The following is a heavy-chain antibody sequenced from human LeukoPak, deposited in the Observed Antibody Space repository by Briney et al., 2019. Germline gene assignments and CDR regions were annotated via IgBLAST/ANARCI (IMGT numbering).Heavy chain of an antibody. J-gene: IGHJ5*02. CDR3: AKGGGNGAFDP. CDR1: GFTFNNYA. CDR2: IRGSADST. V-gene: IGHV3-23*01. Sequence: GGSLRLSCAVSGFTFNNYAMDWVRQASGKGLECVSHIRGSADSTYYSGSVKGRFTISRDNSRNTLYLQMNSLRAEDTAVYYCAKGGGNGAFDPWGQGTLVTVSS. D-gene: IGHD4-23*01.